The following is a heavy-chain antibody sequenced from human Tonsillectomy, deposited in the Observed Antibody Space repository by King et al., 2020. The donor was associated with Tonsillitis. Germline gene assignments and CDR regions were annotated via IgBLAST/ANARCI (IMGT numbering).Heavy chain of an antibody. D-gene: IGHD2-2*01. Sequence: VQLVESGGGLVQPGGSLRLSCAASGFTFSSYNMHWVRQAPGKGLEWVSYISSSSTTLYYTDSVKGRFTISRDNAKNSLSLQMNSLRDEDTAVYYCARSAGYCSSTSCYSVYYYYGMDVWGQGTPVTVSS. J-gene: IGHJ6*02. CDR3: ARSAGYCSSTSCYSVYYYYGMDV. CDR2: ISSSSTTL. CDR1: GFTFSSYN. V-gene: IGHV3-48*02.